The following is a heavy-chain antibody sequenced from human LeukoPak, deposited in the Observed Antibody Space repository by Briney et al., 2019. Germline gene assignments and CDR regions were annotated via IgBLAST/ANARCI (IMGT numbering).Heavy chain of an antibody. V-gene: IGHV1-18*01. Sequence: ASVKVSCKASGYTFTSYGISWVRQAPGQGLEWMGWISAYNGNTSYAQKLQGRVTMTTDTSTSTAYMELRSLRSDDTAVYYCARTVDDYDILTGYFDYWGQGTLVTVSS. D-gene: IGHD3-9*01. J-gene: IGHJ4*02. CDR1: GYTFTSYG. CDR2: ISAYNGNT. CDR3: ARTVDDYDILTGYFDY.